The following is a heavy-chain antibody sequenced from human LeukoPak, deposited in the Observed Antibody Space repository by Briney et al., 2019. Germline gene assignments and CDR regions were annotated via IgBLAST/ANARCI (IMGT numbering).Heavy chain of an antibody. J-gene: IGHJ6*02. V-gene: IGHV4-34*01. CDR1: GGSFSGYY. CDR3: ATKKTRRYCGGDCYDYYYYGMDV. Sequence: PSETLSLTCAVSGGSFSGYYWSWIRQPPGKGLEWIGEINHSGSTNYNPSLKSRVTISVDTSKNQFSLKLSSVTAADTAVYYCATKKTRRYCGGDCYDYYYYGMDVWGQGTTVTVSS. D-gene: IGHD2-21*02. CDR2: INHSGST.